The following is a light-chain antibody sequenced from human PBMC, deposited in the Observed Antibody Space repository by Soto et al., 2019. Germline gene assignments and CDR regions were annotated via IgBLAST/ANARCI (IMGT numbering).Light chain of an antibody. Sequence: QSALTQPPSPSGSPGQSVAISCPGTSSAVGGYNYVSWYQQHPGKAPKLMIYEVNKRPSGVPDRFSGSKSGNTASLTVSGLQAEDEADYYCSSYAGSSNVFGTGTKVTVL. J-gene: IGLJ1*01. V-gene: IGLV2-8*01. CDR2: EVN. CDR3: SSYAGSSNV. CDR1: SSAVGGYNY.